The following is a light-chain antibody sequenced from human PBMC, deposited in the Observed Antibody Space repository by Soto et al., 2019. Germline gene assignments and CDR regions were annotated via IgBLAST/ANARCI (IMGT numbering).Light chain of an antibody. CDR1: QSINNNY. CDR3: QQFDNLIT. V-gene: IGKV3D-20*01. CDR2: DAS. Sequence: EIVLTQSPATLSLSPGERATLSCGASQSINNNYLAWYLQKPGLAPRLLIYDASTRAAGIPDRFSGSGSGTDFTLTISRLEPEDFAVYYCQQFDNLITFGGGTKVEIK. J-gene: IGKJ4*01.